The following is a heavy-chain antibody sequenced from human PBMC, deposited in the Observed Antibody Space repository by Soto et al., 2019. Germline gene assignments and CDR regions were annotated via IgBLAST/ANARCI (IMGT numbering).Heavy chain of an antibody. V-gene: IGHV3-21*01. D-gene: IGHD2-2*01. CDR2: ISSSSSYI. Sequence: GGSLRLSCAASGFTFSSYSMNWVRQAPGKGLEWVSSISSSSSYIYYADSVKGRFTIYRDNAKYSLYLQMNNLGAEDTAMYYCARDECISTSCDYFNYWGQGTLVPVSS. J-gene: IGHJ4*02. CDR3: ARDECISTSCDYFNY. CDR1: GFTFSSYS.